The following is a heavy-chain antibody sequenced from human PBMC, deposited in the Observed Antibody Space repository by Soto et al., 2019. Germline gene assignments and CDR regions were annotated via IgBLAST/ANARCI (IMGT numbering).Heavy chain of an antibody. Sequence: EVQLVESGGGLVQPGGFLRLSCAASGFTFSSYAMHWVRQAPGKGLEYVSAISSYGGSTYYANSVKGRFTISRDNSKNTLYLQMGNLRAEDMAVYYCARDPDSSGYYYFDYWGQGTLVTVSS. CDR3: ARDPDSSGYYYFDY. J-gene: IGHJ4*02. D-gene: IGHD3-22*01. V-gene: IGHV3-64*01. CDR1: GFTFSSYA. CDR2: ISSYGGST.